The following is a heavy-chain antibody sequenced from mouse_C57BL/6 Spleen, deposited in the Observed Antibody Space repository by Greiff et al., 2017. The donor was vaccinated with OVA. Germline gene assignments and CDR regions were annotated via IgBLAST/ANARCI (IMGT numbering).Heavy chain of an antibody. D-gene: IGHD2-3*01. V-gene: IGHV1-61*01. J-gene: IGHJ3*01. Sequence: VQLQQSGAELVRPGSSVKLSCKASGYTFTSYWMDWVKQRPGQGLEWIGNIYPSDSETHYNQKFKDKATLTVDKSSSTAYMQLSSLTSEDSAVYYCARPYSLYDGYYVGFAYWGQGTLVTVSA. CDR2: IYPSDSET. CDR1: GYTFTSYW. CDR3: ARPYSLYDGYYVGFAY.